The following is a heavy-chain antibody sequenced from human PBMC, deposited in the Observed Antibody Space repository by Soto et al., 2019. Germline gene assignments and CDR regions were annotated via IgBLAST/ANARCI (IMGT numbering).Heavy chain of an antibody. CDR1: GFSFRSYA. D-gene: IGHD2-2*01. CDR2: MSYDGSDK. J-gene: IGHJ4*02. CDR3: ARARLDTPALEY. Sequence: QVQLVESGGGVVQPGRSLRLSCAASGFSFRSYAMHWVRQAPGKGLEWVAVMSYDGSDKDYADSVKGRFTISRDNSKNTRYLQMSSLRAEDTAVYYCARARLDTPALEYWGQGTLVTVSS. V-gene: IGHV3-30-3*01.